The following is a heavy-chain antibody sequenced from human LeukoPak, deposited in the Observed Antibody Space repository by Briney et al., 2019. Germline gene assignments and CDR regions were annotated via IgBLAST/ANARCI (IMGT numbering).Heavy chain of an antibody. D-gene: IGHD3-9*01. CDR2: IRYDGSNK. CDR3: ARGGGGRRYFDPRHDNWFDP. J-gene: IGHJ5*02. V-gene: IGHV3-33*01. Sequence: GRSLRLSCAASGFTFSSYGMHWVRQAPGKGLEWVAVIRYDGSNKYYADSVKGRFTISRDNSKNTLYLQMNSLRAEDTAVYYCARGGGGRRYFDPRHDNWFDPWGQGTLVTVSS. CDR1: GFTFSSYG.